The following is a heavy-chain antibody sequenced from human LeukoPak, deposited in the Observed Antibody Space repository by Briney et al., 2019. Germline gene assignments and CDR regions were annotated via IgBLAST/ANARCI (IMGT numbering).Heavy chain of an antibody. J-gene: IGHJ4*02. CDR1: GLTFTSYS. CDR2: ISGGGGST. CDR3: AKGGKWDVTPFDY. Sequence: GGSLRLSCAASGLTFTSYSMNWVRQAPGKGLEWVSTISGGGGSTYYADSVKGRLTISRDNSKNTLYLQVNSLRAEDTAVYYCAKGGKWDVTPFDYWGQGTLVTVSS. V-gene: IGHV3-23*01. D-gene: IGHD1-26*01.